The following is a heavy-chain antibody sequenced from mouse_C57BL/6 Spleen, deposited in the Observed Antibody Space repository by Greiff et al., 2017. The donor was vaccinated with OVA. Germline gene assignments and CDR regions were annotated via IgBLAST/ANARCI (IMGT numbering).Heavy chain of an antibody. D-gene: IGHD4-1*01. J-gene: IGHJ2*01. CDR1: GFTFSSYG. V-gene: IGHV5-6*01. CDR2: ISSGGSYT. Sequence: EVKLVESGGDLVKPGGSLKLSCAASGFTFSSYGMSWVRQTPDKRLEWVATISSGGSYTYYPDSVKGRFTISRDNAKNTLYLQMSSLKSEDTAMYYCASLTWTYYFDYWGQGTTLTVSS. CDR3: ASLTWTYYFDY.